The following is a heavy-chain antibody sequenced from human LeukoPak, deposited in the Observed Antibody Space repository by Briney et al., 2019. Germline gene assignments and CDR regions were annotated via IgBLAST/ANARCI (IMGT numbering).Heavy chain of an antibody. D-gene: IGHD3-22*01. CDR1: GFTFSNYW. J-gene: IGHJ4*02. CDR2: ISDDGTNT. Sequence: PGGSLRHSCAASGFTFSNYWMHWVRQAPGKGQVWVSRISDDGTNTNYADSVKGRFTVSRDNAKNTLYLQMNSLRAEDTAVYYCARDRDVYDSSGYHILLGDYWGQGTLVTVSS. V-gene: IGHV3-74*01. CDR3: ARDRDVYDSSGYHILLGDY.